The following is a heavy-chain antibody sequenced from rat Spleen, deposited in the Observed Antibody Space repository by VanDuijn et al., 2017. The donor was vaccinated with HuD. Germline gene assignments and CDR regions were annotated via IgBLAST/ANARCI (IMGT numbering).Heavy chain of an antibody. Sequence: EVQLVESDGGLVQPGRSLKLSCAASGFTFSDYYMAWVRQAPTKGLEWVATINYDGNSTYYRDSVKGRFTISRDNAKSTLYLQMDSLRSEDTATYYCTTGGQLGWGQGVMVTVSS. CDR3: TTGGQLG. CDR2: INYDGNST. CDR1: GFTFSDYY. V-gene: IGHV5-20*01. D-gene: IGHD1-10*01. J-gene: IGHJ2*01.